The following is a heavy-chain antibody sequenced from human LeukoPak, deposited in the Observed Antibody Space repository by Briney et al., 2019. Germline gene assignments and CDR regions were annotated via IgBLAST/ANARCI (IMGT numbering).Heavy chain of an antibody. CDR1: GYTFTDYT. CDR2: INGGSGNT. V-gene: IGHV1-3*01. D-gene: IGHD3-22*01. J-gene: IGHJ4*02. CDR3: ANPRYDSSGYYYVD. Sequence: ASVKVSCEASGYTFTDYTMHWLCQAPGQRLDWMGWINGGSGNTKYSPEFQGRVTITRDTSASTAYMELSSLRSEDTAVYYCANPRYDSSGYYYVDWGQGTLVTVSS.